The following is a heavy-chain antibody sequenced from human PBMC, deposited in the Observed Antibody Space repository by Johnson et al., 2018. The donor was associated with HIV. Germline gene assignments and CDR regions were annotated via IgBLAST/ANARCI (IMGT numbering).Heavy chain of an antibody. CDR3: ARELSHDAFDI. J-gene: IGHJ3*02. D-gene: IGHD3-3*02. Sequence: QVQLVESGGGLVQSGGSLGLSCAASGFTFSSYAMHWVRQAPGKGLEWVAIISYDGSNKYYADSVKGRFTISRDNSKNTLYLQMNSLRAEDTAAYYCARELSHDAFDIWGQWTMVTVSS. CDR1: GFTFSSYA. CDR2: ISYDGSNK. V-gene: IGHV3-30-3*01.